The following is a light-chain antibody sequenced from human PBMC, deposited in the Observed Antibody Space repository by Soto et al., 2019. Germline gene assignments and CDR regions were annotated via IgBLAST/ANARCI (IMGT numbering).Light chain of an antibody. V-gene: IGLV2-8*01. J-gene: IGLJ2*01. CDR3: GSYAGK. Sequence: QSALTQPPSASGSPGQSVAISCTGTSSDVGGYNYVSWYQQHPGKAPKLIIYEVNKRPSGVPDRFSGSKSGNTASLTVSGLRAEDEADYYCGSYAGKFGGGTKLTVL. CDR1: SSDVGGYNY. CDR2: EVN.